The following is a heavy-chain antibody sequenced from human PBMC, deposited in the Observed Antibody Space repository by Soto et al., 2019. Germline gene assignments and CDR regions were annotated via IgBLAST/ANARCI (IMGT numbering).Heavy chain of an antibody. Sequence: ASVKVSCKASGGTFSSYAISWVRQAPGQGLEWMGGIIPIFGTANYAQKFQGRVTITADESKSIAYLQMNSLKTEDTAVYYCTRAPNYYYYYMDVWGKGTTVTVSS. CDR3: TRAPNYYYYYMDV. V-gene: IGHV1-69*13. CDR1: GGTFSSYA. J-gene: IGHJ6*03. CDR2: IIPIFGTA.